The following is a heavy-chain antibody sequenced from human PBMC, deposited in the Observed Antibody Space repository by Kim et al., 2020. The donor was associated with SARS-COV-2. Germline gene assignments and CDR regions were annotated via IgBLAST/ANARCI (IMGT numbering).Heavy chain of an antibody. J-gene: IGHJ4*02. CDR1: GGTFSSYA. CDR3: TGYDSSGYYFDY. D-gene: IGHD3-22*01. Sequence: SVKVSCKASGGTFSSYAISWVRQAPGQGLEWMGGIIPIFGTANYAQKFQGRVTITADESTSTAYMELSSLRSEDTAVYYCTGYDSSGYYFDYWGQGTLVTVSS. CDR2: IIPIFGTA. V-gene: IGHV1-69*13.